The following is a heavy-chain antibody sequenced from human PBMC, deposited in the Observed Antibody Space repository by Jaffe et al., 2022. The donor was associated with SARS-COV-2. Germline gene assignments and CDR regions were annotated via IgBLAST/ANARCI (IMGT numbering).Heavy chain of an antibody. V-gene: IGHV3-30*18. J-gene: IGHJ4*02. CDR1: GFTFSSYG. CDR2: ISYDGSNK. CDR3: AKDYGEDTANGIDY. D-gene: IGHD5-18*01. Sequence: QVQLVESGGGVVQPGRSLRLSCAASGFTFSSYGMHWVRQAPGKGLEWVAVISYDGSNKYYADSVKGRFTISRDNSKNTLYLQMNSLRAEDTAVYYCAKDYGEDTANGIDYWGQGTLVTVSS.